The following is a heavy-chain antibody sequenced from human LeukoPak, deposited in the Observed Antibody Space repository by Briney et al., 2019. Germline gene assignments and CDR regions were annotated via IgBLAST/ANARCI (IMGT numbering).Heavy chain of an antibody. CDR3: ARARDCSGGTCYQFNWFDL. CDR1: GGSISSVGYY. Sequence: SETLSLTCTVSGGSISSVGYYWSWIRQHPGKGLEWIGYIYYSGNTYYNPSLKSRVTVSVDTSKNQFSLKVTSVTAADTAAYYCARARDCSGGTCYQFNWFDLWGQEPWSPSPQ. CDR2: IYYSGNT. V-gene: IGHV4-31*03. D-gene: IGHD2-15*01. J-gene: IGHJ5*02.